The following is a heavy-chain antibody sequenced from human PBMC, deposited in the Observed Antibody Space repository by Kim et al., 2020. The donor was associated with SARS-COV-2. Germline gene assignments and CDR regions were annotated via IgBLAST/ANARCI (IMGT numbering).Heavy chain of an antibody. V-gene: IGHV4-34*01. CDR1: GGSFSGYY. CDR3: ARVGSGSKLDY. D-gene: IGHD3-10*01. Sequence: SETLSLTCAVYGGSFSGYYWSWIRQPPGKGLEWIGEINHSGSTNYNPSLKSRVTISVDTSKNQFSLRLSSVTAADTAVYYCARVGSGSKLDYWGQGTLVTVSS. CDR2: INHSGST. J-gene: IGHJ4*02.